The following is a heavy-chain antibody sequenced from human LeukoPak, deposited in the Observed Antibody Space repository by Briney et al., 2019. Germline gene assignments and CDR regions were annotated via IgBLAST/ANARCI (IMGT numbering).Heavy chain of an antibody. CDR1: GGSLSSSSYY. CDR2: IYYSGST. CDR3: ASLPPPYSLGGMGGY. Sequence: PSETLSLTCTVSGGSLSSSSYYWGWIRQPPGTGLEWLGSIYYSGSTYYNPSLKSRVTISVDTSKNQFSLKLSSVTAADTAVYYCASLPPPYSLGGMGGYWGQGTLVTVSS. V-gene: IGHV4-39*01. D-gene: IGHD7-27*01. J-gene: IGHJ4*02.